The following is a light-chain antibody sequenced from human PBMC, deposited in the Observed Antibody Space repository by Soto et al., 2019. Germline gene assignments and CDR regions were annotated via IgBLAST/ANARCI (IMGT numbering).Light chain of an antibody. V-gene: IGLV2-14*01. CDR2: DVS. J-gene: IGLJ1*01. CDR3: SSYTTSNTRQIV. CDR1: SSEIGGYNY. Sequence: QSVLTQPASGSGSPGQSITISCTGTSSEIGGYNYVSWYQQHPGKAPKFKIYDVSNRPSVVSNFFSGSKSGNSASLTISVLQAEYDADYYCSSYTTSNTRQIVFGTGTKVTV.